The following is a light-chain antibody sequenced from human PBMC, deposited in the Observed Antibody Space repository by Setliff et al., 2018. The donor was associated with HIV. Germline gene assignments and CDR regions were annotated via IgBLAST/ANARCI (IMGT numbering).Light chain of an antibody. Sequence: QSALTQPASVSGSPGQSITVSRTGTSSDIGAFDFVSWYQQHPGKAPKLIIYDVTTRPSGVSNRFSGSKSGNTASLTISGLQAEDEADYYCSIHRSRGYVFGTGTKVTVL. V-gene: IGLV2-14*03. CDR2: DVT. CDR3: SIHRSRGYV. CDR1: SSDIGAFDF. J-gene: IGLJ1*01.